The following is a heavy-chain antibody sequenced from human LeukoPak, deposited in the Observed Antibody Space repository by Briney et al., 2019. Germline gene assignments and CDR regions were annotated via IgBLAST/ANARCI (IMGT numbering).Heavy chain of an antibody. Sequence: SETLSLTCTVSGGSISSYYWSWIRQPAGKGLEWIGLIYTSGSTNYNPSLKSRVTMSVDTSKNQFSLKLSSVTAADTAVYYCARESAYYDSSGRGSYYYYYMDVWGKGTTVTISS. V-gene: IGHV4-4*07. D-gene: IGHD3-22*01. CDR2: IYTSGST. CDR3: ARESAYYDSSGRGSYYYYYMDV. J-gene: IGHJ6*03. CDR1: GGSISSYY.